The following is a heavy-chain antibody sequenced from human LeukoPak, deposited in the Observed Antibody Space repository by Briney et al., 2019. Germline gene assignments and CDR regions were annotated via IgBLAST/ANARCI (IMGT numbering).Heavy chain of an antibody. CDR2: VKKDASEK. Sequence: PGGSLRLSCAASGFTFSNNWMTWVRQAPGKGLEWVASVKKDASEKYYVDSVKGRFTISRDNAKNSLYLQMNSLRAEDTAVYYCARGVGGYYSFDYWGQGTLVTVSS. J-gene: IGHJ4*02. V-gene: IGHV3-7*01. CDR1: GFTFSNNW. D-gene: IGHD3-22*01. CDR3: ARGVGGYYSFDY.